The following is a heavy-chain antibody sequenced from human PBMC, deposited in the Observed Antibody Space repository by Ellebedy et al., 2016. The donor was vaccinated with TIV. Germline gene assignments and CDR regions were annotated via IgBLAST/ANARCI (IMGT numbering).Heavy chain of an antibody. CDR1: GISLRSYA. CDR2: ITDSGGKT. V-gene: IGHV3-23*01. CDR3: ARDPVGVGPAFDV. J-gene: IGHJ3*01. Sequence: GESLKISCAASGISLRSYAMSWVRQAPGKGLEWVSSITDSGGKTYYADSVKGRFTISRDNSKDTLYLQMNSLRAEDTAIYYCARDPVGVGPAFDVWGQGTMVTVSS. D-gene: IGHD4-23*01.